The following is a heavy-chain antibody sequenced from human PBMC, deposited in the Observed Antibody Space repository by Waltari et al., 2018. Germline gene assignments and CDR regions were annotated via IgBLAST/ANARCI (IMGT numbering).Heavy chain of an antibody. J-gene: IGHJ4*02. CDR3: ARESSGIDY. CDR1: GFTFRSYS. CDR2: ISSSSSYI. V-gene: IGHV3-21*01. Sequence: EVQLVESGGGLVKPGGSLRLSCAASGFTFRSYSMIWVRQAPGKGLEWVSSISSSSSYIYYADSVKGRFTISRDNAKNSLYLQMNSLRAEDTAVYYCARESSGIDYWGQGTLVTVSS.